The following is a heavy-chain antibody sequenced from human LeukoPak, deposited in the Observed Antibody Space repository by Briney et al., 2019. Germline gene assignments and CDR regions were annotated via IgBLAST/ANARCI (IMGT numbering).Heavy chain of an antibody. D-gene: IGHD6-19*01. CDR2: ISAYKGNT. J-gene: IGHJ4*02. CDR1: GYTFTSYG. Sequence: ASVKVSCKASGYTFTSYGISGVRQAPGQGREWMGWISAYKGNTNYAQKLRGRVTMTTETSTSTAYVELRSLRSDAAAVYYCARDSPIRIAVAGNFDYWGQGTLVTVSS. V-gene: IGHV1-18*01. CDR3: ARDSPIRIAVAGNFDY.